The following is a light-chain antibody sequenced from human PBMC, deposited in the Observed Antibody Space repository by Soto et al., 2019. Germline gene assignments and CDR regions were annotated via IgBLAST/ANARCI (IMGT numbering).Light chain of an antibody. V-gene: IGKV3-20*01. CDR3: QQYATSRWT. Sequence: VLTQSPGTLSLSPGDRATLSCRASQSVSNAYLAWYQQKPGQAPRLLIYDTSSRATGIPDRFGGSGSGADLPLTISSLEPEDFAVYYWQQYATSRWTFGQGTEVDIK. J-gene: IGKJ1*01. CDR1: QSVSNAY. CDR2: DTS.